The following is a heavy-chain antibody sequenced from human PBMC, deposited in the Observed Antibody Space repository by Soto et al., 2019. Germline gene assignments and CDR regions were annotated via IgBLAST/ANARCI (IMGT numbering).Heavy chain of an antibody. CDR2: INPTGGST. Sequence: ASVKVSCKASGYTSTTYYLHWVRQAPGQGLEWMGMINPTGGSTSYAHKFQGRVTMTRDTSTSTVYMELSSLRSDDTAMYYCARNVNSGLDYWGQGTLVTVSS. CDR1: GYTSTTYY. CDR3: ARNVNSGLDY. D-gene: IGHD1-26*01. J-gene: IGHJ4*02. V-gene: IGHV1-46*01.